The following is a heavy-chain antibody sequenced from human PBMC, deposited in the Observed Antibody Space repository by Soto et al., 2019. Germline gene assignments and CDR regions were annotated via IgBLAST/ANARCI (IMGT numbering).Heavy chain of an antibody. CDR1: GFNFDDYS. V-gene: IGHV3-23*01. CDR3: ASGDCSSTSCYLTINYYYYGMDV. J-gene: IGHJ6*02. CDR2: ISGSGGST. D-gene: IGHD2-2*01. Sequence: HPGGSLRLSCAASGFNFDDYSMHWVRQAPGKGLEWVSAISGSGGSTYYADSVKGRFTISRDNSKNTLYLQMNSLRAEDTAVYYCASGDCSSTSCYLTINYYYYGMDVWGQGTTVTVSS.